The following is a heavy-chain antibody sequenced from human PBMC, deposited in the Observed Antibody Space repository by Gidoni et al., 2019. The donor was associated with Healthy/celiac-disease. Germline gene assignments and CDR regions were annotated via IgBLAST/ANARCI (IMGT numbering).Heavy chain of an antibody. CDR1: GWSFSGYY. CDR3: ARGRGVLRSYGMDV. V-gene: IGHV4-34*01. D-gene: IGHD3-3*01. J-gene: IGHJ6*02. CDR2: INHSGST. Sequence: QVQLPQWRAGLLTPSETLSLTCAVYGWSFSGYYWSWIRQPPGEGLEWIGEINHSGSTNYNPSLKSRVTIAVDTSKNQFSLKLSSVTAADTAVYYCARGRGVLRSYGMDVWGQGTTVTVSS.